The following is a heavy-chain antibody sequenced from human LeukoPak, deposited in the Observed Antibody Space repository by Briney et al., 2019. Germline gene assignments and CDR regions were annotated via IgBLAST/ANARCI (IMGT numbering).Heavy chain of an antibody. D-gene: IGHD6-19*01. Sequence: VASVKVSCKASGGTFSSYAISWVRQAPGQGLEWMGGIIPIFGTANYAQKFQGRVTITADESTSTAYMELSSLRSEDTAVYYCAREAVAGTGYYYYYMDVWGKGTTVTISS. CDR3: AREAVAGTGYYYYYMDV. CDR1: GGTFSSYA. V-gene: IGHV1-69*13. CDR2: IIPIFGTA. J-gene: IGHJ6*03.